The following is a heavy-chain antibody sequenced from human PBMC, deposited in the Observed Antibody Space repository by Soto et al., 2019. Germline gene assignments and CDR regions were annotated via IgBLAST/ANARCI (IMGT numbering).Heavy chain of an antibody. D-gene: IGHD6-19*01. Sequence: PSETLSLTCAVSGGSISSSNWWSWVRQPPGKGLEWIGEINHSGSTNYNPSLKSRVTMSVDKSRNQFSLKLSSVTAADTAVYHCARARPRGQWLKNWFDPWGQGTQVTVSS. CDR3: ARARPRGQWLKNWFDP. J-gene: IGHJ5*02. V-gene: IGHV4-4*02. CDR2: INHSGST. CDR1: GGSISSSNW.